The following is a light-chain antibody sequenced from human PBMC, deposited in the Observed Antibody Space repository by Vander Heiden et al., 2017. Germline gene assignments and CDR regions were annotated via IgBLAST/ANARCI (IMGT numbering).Light chain of an antibody. V-gene: IGLV2-14*03. Sequence: QSALTQPASVSGSTGQSITISCTGTSSDVGAYNYVSWYQHHPGKAPKLMIYDVSNRPSGVSNRFSGSKSGNTASLTISGLQAEDEADYYCSSYTTSSTPLYVFGTGTKVTVL. J-gene: IGLJ1*01. CDR1: SSDVGAYNY. CDR2: DVS. CDR3: SSYTTSSTPLYV.